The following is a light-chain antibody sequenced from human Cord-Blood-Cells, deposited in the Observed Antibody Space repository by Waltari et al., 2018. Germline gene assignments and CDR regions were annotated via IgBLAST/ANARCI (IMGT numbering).Light chain of an antibody. V-gene: IGKV3-20*01. J-gene: IGKJ2*03. CDR1: QSVSSSY. CDR3: QQYGSSPRYS. Sequence: EIVLTQSPGTLSLSPGERATLSCRARQSVSSSYLAWDQQKPGQAPRLLIYGASSRATGIPDRFSGSGSGTDFTLTISRLEPEDFAVYYCQQYGSSPRYSFGQGTKLEIK. CDR2: GAS.